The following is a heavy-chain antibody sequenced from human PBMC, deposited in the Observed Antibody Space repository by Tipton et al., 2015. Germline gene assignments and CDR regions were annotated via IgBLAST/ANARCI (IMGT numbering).Heavy chain of an antibody. V-gene: IGHV3-7*02. CDR2: IKQDAGEK. Sequence: SLRLSCAASGFRFSAFWMNWVRQAPGKGLEWVANIKQDAGEKTYVDSVRGRFTISRDNAKNSLDLQMNSLNAADTAVYYCAKQFLDADWGQGTLVTVSP. J-gene: IGHJ4*02. D-gene: IGHD1-1*01. CDR1: GFRFSAFW. CDR3: AKQFLDAD.